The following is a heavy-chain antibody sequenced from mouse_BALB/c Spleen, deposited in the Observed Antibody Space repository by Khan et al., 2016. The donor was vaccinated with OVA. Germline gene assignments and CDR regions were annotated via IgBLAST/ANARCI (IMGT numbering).Heavy chain of an antibody. Sequence: VKLVESGAERAKPGASVKMSCKASGYTFTTYWMHWVKQRPGQGLEWIGYINPTSGYTDYNEKFKDRATLSADKSSSTAYMQLSSLTSEDSAVYYCTRDRIDYWGQGTTLTVSS. J-gene: IGHJ2*01. CDR1: GYTFTTYW. CDR3: TRDRIDY. V-gene: IGHV1-7*01. CDR2: INPTSGYT.